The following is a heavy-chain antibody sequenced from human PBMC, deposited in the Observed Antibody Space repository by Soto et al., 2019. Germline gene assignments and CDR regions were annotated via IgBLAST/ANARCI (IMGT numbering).Heavy chain of an antibody. V-gene: IGHV2-5*02. D-gene: IGHD5-12*01. Sequence: SGPTLVNPTQTLTLTCTFSGFSLSTSEVGVGWIRQPPGKALEWLAIIYWDDDKRYSPSLQSRLTITKDTSKNQVVLTMTNMDPVDTATYFCAHSKNSADDPNDAFDFWGQGTMVTVSS. CDR3: AHSKNSADDPNDAFDF. J-gene: IGHJ3*01. CDR2: IYWDDDK. CDR1: GFSLSTSEVG.